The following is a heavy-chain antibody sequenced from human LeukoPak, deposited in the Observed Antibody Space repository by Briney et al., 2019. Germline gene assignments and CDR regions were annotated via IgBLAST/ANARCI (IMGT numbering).Heavy chain of an antibody. CDR1: GDSISSYY. V-gene: IGHV4-59*01. D-gene: IGHD2-2*01. Sequence: SETLSPTCTVSGDSISSYYWSWIRQPPGKGLEWIGNTFSSGSTNYNPSLKSRISISVDTSKNQFSLKLSSVTAADTAIYYCARMKGSSSWYFWFDPWGQGTLVTVSS. CDR3: ARMKGSSSWYFWFDP. CDR2: TFSSGST. J-gene: IGHJ5*02.